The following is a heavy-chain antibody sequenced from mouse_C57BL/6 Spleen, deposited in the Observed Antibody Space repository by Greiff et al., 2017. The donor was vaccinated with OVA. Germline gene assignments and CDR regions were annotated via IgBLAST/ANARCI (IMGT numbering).Heavy chain of an antibody. J-gene: IGHJ2*01. CDR1: GYTFPSYW. V-gene: IGHV1-72*01. CDR3: ARRDYPYFGY. Sequence: QVQLQQPGAELVKPGASVKLSCKASGYTFPSYWMHWVKQRPGRGLEWMGRIDPNSGGTKYNEKFKSQATLTVDKPSSQAYMQLSILTSEESAVYYWARRDYPYFGYWGEGTTLTVSS. CDR2: IDPNSGGT. D-gene: IGHD1-1*02.